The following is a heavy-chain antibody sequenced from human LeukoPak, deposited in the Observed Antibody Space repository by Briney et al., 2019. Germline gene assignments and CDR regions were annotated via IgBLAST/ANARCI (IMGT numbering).Heavy chain of an antibody. V-gene: IGHV5-51*01. J-gene: IGHJ1*01. CDR3: ARHARPGYYDSSGPGDFQH. CDR2: IYPGDSDT. D-gene: IGHD3-22*01. Sequence: GESLKISCEVSGDGFGTNWIAWLRQMPGKGLEWMGIIYPGDSDTRYSPSFQGQVTISADKSISTAYLQWSSLKASDTAMYYCARHARPGYYDSSGPGDFQHWGQGTLVTVSS. CDR1: GDGFGTNW.